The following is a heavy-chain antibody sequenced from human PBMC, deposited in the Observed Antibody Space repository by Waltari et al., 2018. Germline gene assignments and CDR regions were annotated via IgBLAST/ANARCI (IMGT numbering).Heavy chain of an antibody. V-gene: IGHV4-38-2*01. Sequence: QVQLQESGPGLVKPSETLSLTCAVPGYSISSGYYWGWIRQSPGKGLEWIGNIYHSGSTHYNPSLKSRVTISVDTSKNQFSLKLSSVTAADTAVYYCARRAAITAAGPTYYMDVWGKGTTVTVSS. D-gene: IGHD6-13*01. CDR3: ARRAAITAAGPTYYMDV. CDR2: IYHSGST. J-gene: IGHJ6*03. CDR1: GYSISSGYY.